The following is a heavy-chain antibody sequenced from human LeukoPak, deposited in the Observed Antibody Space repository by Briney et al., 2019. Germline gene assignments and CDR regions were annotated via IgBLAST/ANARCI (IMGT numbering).Heavy chain of an antibody. D-gene: IGHD4-11*01. V-gene: IGHV4-34*01. J-gene: IGHJ4*02. CDR1: GGSFSGYY. Sequence: SETLSLTCAVYGGSFSGYYWSWIRQPPGKGLEWIGEINHSGSTNYNPSLKSRVTISVDTSKNQFSLKLSSVTAADTAVYYCARGGGDYSNGSRLYYFDYWGQGTLVTVSS. CDR2: INHSGST. CDR3: ARGGGDYSNGSRLYYFDY.